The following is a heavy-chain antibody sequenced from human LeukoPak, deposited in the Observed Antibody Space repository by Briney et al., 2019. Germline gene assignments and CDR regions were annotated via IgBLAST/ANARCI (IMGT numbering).Heavy chain of an antibody. CDR1: GFNFEGNA. CDR3: ARGHPAFDI. J-gene: IGHJ3*02. CDR2: ISGSGGST. V-gene: IGHV3-23*01. Sequence: PGGSLRLSCAASGFNFEGNAMSWVRQAPGKGLEWVSAISGSGGSTYYADSVKGRFTISRDNSKNTLYLQMNSLRAEDTAVYYCARGHPAFDIWGQGTMVTVSS.